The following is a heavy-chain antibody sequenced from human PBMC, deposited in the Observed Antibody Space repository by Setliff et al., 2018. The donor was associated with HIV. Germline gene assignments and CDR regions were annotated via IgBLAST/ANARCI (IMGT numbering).Heavy chain of an antibody. V-gene: IGHV1-2*02. J-gene: IGHJ5*02. D-gene: IGHD6-19*01. Sequence: GASVKVSCKASGYTFTDYYIHWVRQAPGQGLEWMGWINPRSGGTTYAQKFQGRVTVTRDTSISTAYVELSRLRSDDTAVYYCAIPLSSGGDHWGQGTLVTAPQ. CDR2: INPRSGGT. CDR3: AIPLSSGGDH. CDR1: GYTFTDYY.